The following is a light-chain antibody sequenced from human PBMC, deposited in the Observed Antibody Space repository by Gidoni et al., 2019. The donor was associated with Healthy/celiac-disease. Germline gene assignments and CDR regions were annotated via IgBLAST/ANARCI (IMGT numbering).Light chain of an antibody. J-gene: IGKJ2*03. CDR2: KAS. CDR1: QTIHYW. Sequence: DIQMTQSPSTLSASVGDRVTITCRASQTIHYWLAWFQQKPGKAPKLLIYKASSLQTGVPSRFSASGSWTEFTLTISGLQLDDFATYYCQQYDDLYSFGQGTKVEIK. CDR3: QQYDDLYS. V-gene: IGKV1-5*03.